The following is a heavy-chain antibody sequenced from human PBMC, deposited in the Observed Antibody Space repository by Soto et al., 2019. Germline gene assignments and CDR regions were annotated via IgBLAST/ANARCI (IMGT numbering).Heavy chain of an antibody. CDR1: DVSVISNRFD. Sequence: PSGNLSLTCTVSDVSVISNRFDWAGVCQPPGKGLECFGSDYYSESSYYNPSLDRRVTISVDKPNNQFSLKLMSLSATDTAVYYCGRWEGLATIPYYFDYWGQGSLVTVSS. D-gene: IGHD1-26*01. V-gene: IGHV4-39*01. CDR3: GRWEGLATIPYYFDY. J-gene: IGHJ4*02. CDR2: DYYSESS.